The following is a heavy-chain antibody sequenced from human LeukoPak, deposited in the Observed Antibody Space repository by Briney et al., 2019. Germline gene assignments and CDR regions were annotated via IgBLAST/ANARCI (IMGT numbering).Heavy chain of an antibody. Sequence: GGSLRLSCAASGFTFGSYAMHWVRQAPGKGLEWLAFISYDGSNKYYADSVKGQFTISRYNSENTLYLQMNTLRTEDTAVHYCAKTHDSSSWGFDYWGQGTLVTVSS. CDR1: GFTFGSYA. D-gene: IGHD6-13*01. J-gene: IGHJ4*02. V-gene: IGHV3-30*04. CDR3: AKTHDSSSWGFDY. CDR2: ISYDGSNK.